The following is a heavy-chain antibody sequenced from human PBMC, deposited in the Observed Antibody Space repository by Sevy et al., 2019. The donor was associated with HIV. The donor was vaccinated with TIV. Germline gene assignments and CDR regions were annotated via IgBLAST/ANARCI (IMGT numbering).Heavy chain of an antibody. J-gene: IGHJ4*02. V-gene: IGHV3-48*01. CDR1: GFSFSSYS. CDR3: ARDDHLAFDY. CDR2: ISSSSGTI. Sequence: VGSLRLSCVTSGFSFSSYSMNWVRQAPGKGLEWVSYISSSSGTIRYADSVKGRLTISRDNAKNSLFLQMNSLRAEDTAVYYCARDDHLAFDYWGQVALVTVSS.